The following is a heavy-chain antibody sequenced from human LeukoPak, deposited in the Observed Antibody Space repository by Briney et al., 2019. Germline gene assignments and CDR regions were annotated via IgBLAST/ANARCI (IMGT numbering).Heavy chain of an antibody. CDR3: TRAPTYGDLLFGPRFDY. D-gene: IGHD4-17*01. J-gene: IGHJ4*02. V-gene: IGHV3-49*03. Sequence: RSLRLSCTASGFTFGDYAMSWFRQAPGKGLEWVGFIRSKAYGGTTEYAASVKGRFTISRDDSKSIAYLQMNSLKTEDTAVYYCTRAPTYGDLLFGPRFDYWGQGTLVTVSS. CDR2: IRSKAYGGTT. CDR1: GFTFGDYA.